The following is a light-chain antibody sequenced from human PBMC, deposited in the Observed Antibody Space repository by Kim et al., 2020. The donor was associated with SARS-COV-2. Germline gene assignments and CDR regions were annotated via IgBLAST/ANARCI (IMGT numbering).Light chain of an antibody. CDR1: QSVSTN. Sequence: EMVMTQSPATLSVSPGERATLSCRASQSVSTNLAWYQQKPGQAPRLLVYGASTRATAIPARFSGSGSGTEFTLTISSLQSEDFAVYYCQQFNNWPPTFSQGTKVEIK. CDR2: GAS. CDR3: QQFNNWPPT. J-gene: IGKJ1*01. V-gene: IGKV3-15*01.